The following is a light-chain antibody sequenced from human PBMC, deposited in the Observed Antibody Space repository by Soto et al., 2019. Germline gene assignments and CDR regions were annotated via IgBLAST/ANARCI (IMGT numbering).Light chain of an antibody. CDR1: SSDVGGYNY. V-gene: IGLV2-14*01. CDR2: DVS. Sequence: QSALTQHASVSGSPGQSITISCTGTSSDVGGYNYVSWYQQYTGKVPKLMIYDVSYRPSGVSNRCSVSKSGNTAALTISGLQAEDEADYYCSAYTSSSTAVFGTGTKVPVL. CDR3: SAYTSSSTAV. J-gene: IGLJ1*01.